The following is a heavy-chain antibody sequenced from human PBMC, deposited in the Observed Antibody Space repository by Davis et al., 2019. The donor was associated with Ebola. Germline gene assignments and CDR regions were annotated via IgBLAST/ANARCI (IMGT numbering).Heavy chain of an antibody. D-gene: IGHD3-10*01. J-gene: IGHJ4*02. Sequence: HTGGSLRLSCVGSGFTLSSYWMYWVRQAPGKGLVWVSRIKSDGSSISYADSVKGRFTISSDNAKNTLYLQMNSLRAEDTAMYYCTRGGYYNSGSYVTPPFDYWGQGTLVTVSS. CDR3: TRGGYYNSGSYVTPPFDY. V-gene: IGHV3-74*01. CDR2: IKSDGSSI. CDR1: GFTLSSYW.